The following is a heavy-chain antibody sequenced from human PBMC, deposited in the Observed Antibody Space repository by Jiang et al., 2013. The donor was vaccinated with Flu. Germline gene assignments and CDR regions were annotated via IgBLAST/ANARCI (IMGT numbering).Heavy chain of an antibody. CDR3: ARDPYSSSWSNLRYYYYYGMDV. V-gene: IGHV3-30*04. J-gene: IGHJ6*02. Sequence: VQLLESGGGVVQSGRSLRLSCVVSGFTFNIYAMHWVRQAPGKGLEWVAVVSYDGSNKFYADSVKGRFTISRDNSKNTLYLQMNSLRGEDTAVYFCARDPYSSSWSNLRYYYYYGMDVWGQGTTVTVSS. D-gene: IGHD6-13*01. CDR2: VSYDGSNK. CDR1: GFTFNIYA.